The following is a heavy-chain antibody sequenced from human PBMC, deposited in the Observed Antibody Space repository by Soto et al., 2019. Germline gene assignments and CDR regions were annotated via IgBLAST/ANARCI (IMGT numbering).Heavy chain of an antibody. J-gene: IGHJ4*02. CDR2: INHSGST. CDR1: GGSFSGYY. CDR3: ARDGRYYDSSGYYPGDFDY. D-gene: IGHD3-22*01. Sequence: NPSETLSLTCAVYGGSFSGYYWSWIRQPPGKGLEWIGEINHSGSTNYNPSLKSRVTISVDTSKNQFSLKLSSVTAADTAVYYCARDGRYYDSSGYYPGDFDYWGQGTLVTVSS. V-gene: IGHV4-34*01.